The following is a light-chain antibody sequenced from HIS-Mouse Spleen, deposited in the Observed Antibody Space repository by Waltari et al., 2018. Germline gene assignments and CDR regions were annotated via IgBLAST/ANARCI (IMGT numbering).Light chain of an antibody. CDR1: ALPQNY. J-gene: IGLJ2*01. V-gene: IGLV3-10*01. CDR2: EDS. CDR3: YSTDSSGNHRV. Sequence: SYELTQPPSVSVSPGQTARITFSGDALPQNYAYLYQQKSGQAPVLVIYEDSKRPSGIPERFSGSSSGTMATLTISGAQVEDEADYYCYSTDSSGNHRVFGGGTKLTVL.